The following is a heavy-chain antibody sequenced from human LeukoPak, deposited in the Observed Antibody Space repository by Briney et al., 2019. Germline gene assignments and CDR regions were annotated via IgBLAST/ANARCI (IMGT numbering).Heavy chain of an antibody. CDR2: IIPIFGTA. Sequence: SVKVSCKASGYAFTSYAISWVRQAPGQGLEWMGGIIPIFGTANYAQKFQGRVTITADESTSTAYMELSSLRSEDTAVYYCASLIAARRGAFDIWGQGTMVTVSS. CDR1: GYAFTSYA. V-gene: IGHV1-69*13. CDR3: ASLIAARRGAFDI. J-gene: IGHJ3*02. D-gene: IGHD6-6*01.